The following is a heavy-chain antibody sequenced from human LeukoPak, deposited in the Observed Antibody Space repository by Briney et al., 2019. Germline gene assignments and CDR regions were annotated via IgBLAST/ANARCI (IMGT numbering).Heavy chain of an antibody. D-gene: IGHD3-16*02. Sequence: PGGSLRLSCAASGFTFSSYAMSWVRQAPGKGLEWVSAISGSGGSTYYADSVKGRFTISRDNSKNTLYLQMNSLRAEDTAVYYCAKESPYVWGSYREKSSDYFDYWRQGTLVTVSS. CDR2: ISGSGGST. CDR1: GFTFSSYA. J-gene: IGHJ4*02. CDR3: AKESPYVWGSYREKSSDYFDY. V-gene: IGHV3-23*01.